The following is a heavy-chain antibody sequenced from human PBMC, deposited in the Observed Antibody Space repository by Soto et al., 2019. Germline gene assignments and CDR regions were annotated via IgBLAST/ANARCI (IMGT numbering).Heavy chain of an antibody. J-gene: IGHJ4*02. D-gene: IGHD2-15*01. Sequence: SETLSLTWTVAGGSIIRFYGSWIRQPPGKGLEWIGYIYYSGSTNYNPSLKSRVTISVDTSKNQFSPKLSSVTAADTAVYYCARLRSGQYCSGGSCYLSYFDYWGQGTLVTVSS. CDR1: GGSIIRFY. CDR2: IYYSGST. V-gene: IGHV4-59*08. CDR3: ARLRSGQYCSGGSCYLSYFDY.